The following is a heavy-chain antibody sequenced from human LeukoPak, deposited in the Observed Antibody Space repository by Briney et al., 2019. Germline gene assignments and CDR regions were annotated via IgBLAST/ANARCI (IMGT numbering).Heavy chain of an antibody. V-gene: IGHV3-7*01. J-gene: IGHJ5*02. Sequence: PGGSLRLSCAASGFTFSSYWMSWVRQAPGKGLEWVANIKQDGSEKYYVDSVKGRFTISRDNAKNSLYLQMNSLRAADTAVYYCARGRSSTVTTRGGWRPGRTNWFDPWGQGTLVTVSS. CDR2: IKQDGSEK. CDR1: GFTFSSYW. D-gene: IGHD4-11*01. CDR3: ARGRSSTVTTRGGWRPGRTNWFDP.